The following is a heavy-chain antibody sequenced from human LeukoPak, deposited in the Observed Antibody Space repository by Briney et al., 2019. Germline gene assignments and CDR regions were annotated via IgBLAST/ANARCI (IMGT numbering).Heavy chain of an antibody. CDR1: GGSISSSSYY. CDR3: ARHAGQYCSGGSCYHPDY. CDR2: IYYSGST. V-gene: IGHV4-39*01. Sequence: SETLSLTCTVSGGSISSSSYYWGWIRQPPGKGLEWIGSIYYSGSTYYNPSLKSRVTISVDTSKNQFSLKLSSVPAADTAVYYCARHAGQYCSGGSCYHPDYWGQGTLVTVSS. D-gene: IGHD2-15*01. J-gene: IGHJ4*02.